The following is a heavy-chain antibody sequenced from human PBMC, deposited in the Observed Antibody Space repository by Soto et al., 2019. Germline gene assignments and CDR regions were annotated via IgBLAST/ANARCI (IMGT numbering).Heavy chain of an antibody. CDR3: ARGDFGVVYDY. J-gene: IGHJ4*02. Sequence: SETLCLTCTVSGGSISSGDYYGSWIRQPPGKGLEWIGYIYYSGSTYYNPSLKSRVTISVDTSKNQFSLKLSSVTAADTAVYYCARGDFGVVYDYWGQGTLVTVSS. CDR1: GGSISSGDYY. V-gene: IGHV4-30-4*01. D-gene: IGHD3-3*01. CDR2: IYYSGST.